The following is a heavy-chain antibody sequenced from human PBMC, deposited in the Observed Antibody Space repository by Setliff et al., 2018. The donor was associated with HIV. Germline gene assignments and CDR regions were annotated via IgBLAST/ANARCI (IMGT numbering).Heavy chain of an antibody. CDR3: ARLEYYYYMDV. D-gene: IGHD1-1*01. J-gene: IGHJ6*03. V-gene: IGHV4-39*01. CDR2: IYFNGST. CDR1: GGSISSSRYY. Sequence: PSETLSLTCTVSGGSISSSRYYWGWIRQPPGKGLEWIGNIYFNGSTYYNPSLKSRVTISLDTSKNQFSLNLGSVTAADTAVYYCARLEYYYYMDVWGKGTTVTVSS.